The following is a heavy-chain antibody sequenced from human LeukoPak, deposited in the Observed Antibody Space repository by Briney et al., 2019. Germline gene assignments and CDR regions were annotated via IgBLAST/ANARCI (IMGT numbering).Heavy chain of an antibody. CDR2: IKQDGSEK. D-gene: IGHD2-2*01. CDR3: ARPRRCTSCYEDDYRFDY. V-gene: IGHV3-7*01. CDR1: GFTFSSYW. J-gene: IGHJ4*02. Sequence: GGSLRLSCAASGFTFSSYWMSWVRQAPGKGLEWVANIKQDGSEKYYVDSVKGRFTISRDNAKNSLYLQMNSLRAEDTAVYYCARPRRCTSCYEDDYRFDYWGQGTLVTVSS.